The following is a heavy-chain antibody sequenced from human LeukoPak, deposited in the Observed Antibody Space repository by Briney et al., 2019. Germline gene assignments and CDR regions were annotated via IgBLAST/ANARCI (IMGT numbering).Heavy chain of an antibody. D-gene: IGHD3-3*01. V-gene: IGHV3-48*01. CDR2: ISSSSSTI. J-gene: IGHJ4*02. CDR3: ARDPPLYDFWSGYPY. CDR1: GFTFSSYS. Sequence: GGSLRLSCAASGFTFSSYSMNWVRQAPGKGLEWVPYISSSSSTIYYADSVKGRFTISRDNAKNSLYLQMNSLRAEDTAVYYCARDPPLYDFWSGYPYWGQGTLVTVSS.